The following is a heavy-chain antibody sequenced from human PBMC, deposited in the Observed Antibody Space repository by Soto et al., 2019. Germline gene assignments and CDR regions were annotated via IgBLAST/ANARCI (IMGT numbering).Heavy chain of an antibody. V-gene: IGHV4-34*01. Sequence: PSETLSVTCAVYGGSFSGYYWTWSRQTPWKGLEWIGEISHSGTTNYQPSLTSRVTILADPSKKQFSLNLTSVTAADSGVYYCARGECSSVYCFTRWALDFWGQGTVVTVSS. CDR2: ISHSGTT. J-gene: IGHJ3*01. D-gene: IGHD2-2*01. CDR1: GGSFSGYY. CDR3: ARGECSSVYCFTRWALDF.